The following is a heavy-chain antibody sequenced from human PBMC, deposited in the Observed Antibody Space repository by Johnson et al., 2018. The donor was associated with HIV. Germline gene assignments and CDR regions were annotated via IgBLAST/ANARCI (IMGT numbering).Heavy chain of an antibody. Sequence: QVQLVESGGGLVKPGGSLRLSCEASGFSFSDYYMSWIRQAPGKGLEWISYMSSSGSTYYADSVKGRFTISRDNSKNTLYLQMNSLRAEDTAVYYCAKEAYGGNSPHAYDIWGQGTMVTVSS. V-gene: IGHV3-11*01. J-gene: IGHJ3*02. D-gene: IGHD4-23*01. CDR3: AKEAYGGNSPHAYDI. CDR1: GFSFSDYY. CDR2: MSSSGST.